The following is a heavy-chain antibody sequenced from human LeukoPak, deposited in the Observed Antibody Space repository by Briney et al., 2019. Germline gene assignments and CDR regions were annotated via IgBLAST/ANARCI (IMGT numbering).Heavy chain of an antibody. J-gene: IGHJ4*02. D-gene: IGHD3-10*01. CDR2: ISYDGSNK. CDR3: AKSREIMVRGVIPMDY. V-gene: IGHV3-30*18. Sequence: GGSLRLSCAASGFTFSSYGMHWVRQAPGKGLEWVAVISYDGSNKYYADSVKGRFTISRDNSKNTLYLQMNSLRAEDTAVYYCAKSREIMVRGVIPMDYWGQGTLVTVSS. CDR1: GFTFSSYG.